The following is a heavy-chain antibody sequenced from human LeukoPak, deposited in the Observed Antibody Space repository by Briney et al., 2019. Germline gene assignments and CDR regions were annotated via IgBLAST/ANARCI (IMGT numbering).Heavy chain of an antibody. CDR2: IYYSGST. D-gene: IGHD2-21*01. Sequence: PSQTLSLTCTVSGGSISSGDYYWSWIRQPPGKGLEWIGYIYYSGSTYYNPSLKSRVTISVDTSKNQFSLKLTSVTAADTAVYYCARVPHIVVDYWYFDLWGRGTLVTVSS. CDR1: GGSISSGDYY. J-gene: IGHJ2*01. V-gene: IGHV4-30-4*01. CDR3: ARVPHIVVDYWYFDL.